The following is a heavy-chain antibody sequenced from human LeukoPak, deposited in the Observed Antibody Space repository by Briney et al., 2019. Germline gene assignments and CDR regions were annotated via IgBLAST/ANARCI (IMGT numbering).Heavy chain of an antibody. D-gene: IGHD6-19*01. CDR1: GFTFSDYY. V-gene: IGHV3-11*06. CDR2: ISSSSSFT. CDR3: ARDCGSSGCDY. J-gene: IGHJ4*02. Sequence: GGSLRLSCAASGFTFSDYYMNWIRQAPGKGLEWVSYISSSSSFTNYADSVKGRFTISRDNAKNTLYLQMNSLRAEDTAVYYCARDCGSSGCDYWGQGILVTVSS.